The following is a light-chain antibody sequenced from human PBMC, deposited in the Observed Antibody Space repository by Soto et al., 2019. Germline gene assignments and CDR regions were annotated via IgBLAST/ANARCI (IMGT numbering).Light chain of an antibody. Sequence: DIELTQSPSSLSASVGDRVTITCRASQSISTFLNWYQHKRGKAPKLLIHGASSLQSGVPFRFTGSGSGTDFSLTISGLQPEDSATYYCQQSYSTLRSFGGGTKVDIK. CDR3: QQSYSTLRS. CDR1: QSISTF. J-gene: IGKJ4*01. V-gene: IGKV1-39*01. CDR2: GAS.